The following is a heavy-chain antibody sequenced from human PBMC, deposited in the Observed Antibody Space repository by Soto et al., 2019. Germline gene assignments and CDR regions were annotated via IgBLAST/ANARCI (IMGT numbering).Heavy chain of an antibody. J-gene: IGHJ6*02. Sequence: RGESLKISCKGSGYSFSSYWIGWVRQMPGKGLEWMGIIYPGDSDTKYSPSVQGQVTISADRSISTAYLQWTSLKASDTAMYYCARSKRGAYSSGWYSLSGYYNYGIDVWGQGTKVTVSS. V-gene: IGHV5-51*01. CDR2: IYPGDSDT. CDR3: ARSKRGAYSSGWYSLSGYYNYGIDV. D-gene: IGHD6-19*01. CDR1: GYSFSSYW.